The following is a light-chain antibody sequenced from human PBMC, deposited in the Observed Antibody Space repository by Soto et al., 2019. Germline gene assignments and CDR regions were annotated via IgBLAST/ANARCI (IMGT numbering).Light chain of an antibody. CDR3: QHYNSYPYT. V-gene: IGKV1-5*03. J-gene: IGKJ2*01. Sequence: DIQMTQSPSTLSASVGDRATSTCRASHSISNWLAWYQQKPGKAPKLLIYKASSLESGIPSRFSGSGSGTEFTLTISSLQPGDFATYYCQHYNSYPYTFGQGTKLEIK. CDR2: KAS. CDR1: HSISNW.